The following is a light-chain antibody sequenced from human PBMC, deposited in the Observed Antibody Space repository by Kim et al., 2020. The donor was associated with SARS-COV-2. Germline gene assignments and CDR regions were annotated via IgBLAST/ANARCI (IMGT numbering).Light chain of an antibody. V-gene: IGLV1-44*01. J-gene: IGLJ7*01. CDR1: SANIGSNS. CDR2: SNG. CDR3: ATWDDSRSGRV. Sequence: VANSGCGSSANIGSNSVNWYQQQPRTAPEPLIFSNGHRPPAAPTPLFGSRSSTSATLAMSGLQSEAGADSYCATWDDSRSGRVFGGGTQLTVL.